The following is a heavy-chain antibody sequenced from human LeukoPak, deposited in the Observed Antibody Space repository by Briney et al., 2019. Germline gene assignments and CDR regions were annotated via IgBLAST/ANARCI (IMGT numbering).Heavy chain of an antibody. CDR1: GFTVSNNY. D-gene: IGHD3-16*01. CDR3: ASGAGRGGADREFAY. CDR2: IYSGGGT. J-gene: IGHJ4*02. Sequence: PGGSLRLSCTVSGFTVSNNYMTWVRQAPGKGLEWGSVIYSGGGTNYADSVKDRFTISRDNSKNTLYLQMNSLRAEDTAVYYCASGAGRGGADREFAYWGQGTLVTVSS. V-gene: IGHV3-66*01.